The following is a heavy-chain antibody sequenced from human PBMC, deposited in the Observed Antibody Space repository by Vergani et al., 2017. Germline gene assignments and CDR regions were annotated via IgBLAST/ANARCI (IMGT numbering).Heavy chain of an antibody. J-gene: IGHJ5*02. CDR3: AKDLGTSSGGGWFDP. D-gene: IGHD6-6*01. CDR2: ISWNRNSI. V-gene: IGHV3-9*02. CDR1: GFTSAGYA. Sequence: EVQLEESGGGLVLPGRSLRLSCVASGFTSAGYAMHWVRQAPGKGLEWVSGISWNRNSIGYADSVKSRFTISRDNAKNSLYLQMNSLRAEDTALYYCAKDLGTSSGGGWFDPWGQGTLVTVSS.